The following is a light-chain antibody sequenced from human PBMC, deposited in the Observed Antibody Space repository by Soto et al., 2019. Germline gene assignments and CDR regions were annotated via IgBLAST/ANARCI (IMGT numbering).Light chain of an antibody. CDR2: AAS. CDR1: QGISSY. V-gene: IGKV1-9*01. CDR3: QQYGTYLWT. J-gene: IGKJ1*01. Sequence: DIQLTQSPSFLSASVGDRVTITCRASQGISSYLAWYQQKPGKAPKLLIYAASTLQSGVPSRFSGSGSGTEFTLTISSLQPEDFATYYCQQYGTYLWTFGQGTRVEIK.